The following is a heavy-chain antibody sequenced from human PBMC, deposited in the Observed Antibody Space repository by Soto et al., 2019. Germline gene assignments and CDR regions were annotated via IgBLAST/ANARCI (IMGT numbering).Heavy chain of an antibody. CDR3: ARAVTMRAIGYAFDI. D-gene: IGHD3-22*01. CDR2: IIPILGIA. V-gene: IGHV1-69*02. J-gene: IGHJ3*02. CDR1: GGTFSSYT. Sequence: QVQLVQSGAEVKKPGSSVKVSCKASGGTFSSYTISWVRQAPGQGLEWMGRIIPILGIANYAQKFQGRVTITADKSTSTAYMELSSLRSEDTAVYYCARAVTMRAIGYAFDIWGQGTMVTVSS.